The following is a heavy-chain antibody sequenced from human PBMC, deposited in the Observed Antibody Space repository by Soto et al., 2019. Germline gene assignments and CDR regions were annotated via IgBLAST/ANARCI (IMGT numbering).Heavy chain of an antibody. Sequence: ASVKVSCKASGYTFTGYYMHWVRQAPGQGLEWMGWINPSSGGTNYAQKFQGRVTMTRDTSISTAYMELSRLRSDDTAVYYCASSYSSSYGMDVWGQGTTVTVSS. D-gene: IGHD6-6*01. J-gene: IGHJ6*02. CDR3: ASSYSSSYGMDV. CDR1: GYTFTGYY. CDR2: INPSSGGT. V-gene: IGHV1-2*02.